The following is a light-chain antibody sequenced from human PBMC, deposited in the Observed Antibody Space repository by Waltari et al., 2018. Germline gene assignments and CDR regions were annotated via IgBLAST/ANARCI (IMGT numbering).Light chain of an antibody. CDR1: ALPKQY. J-gene: IGLJ2*01. Sequence: SYELTQPPSVSVSPGQTARITCSGDALPKQYAYWYQQKPGQAPGLVIYKDSERPSGIPERFSGSSSGTTVTLTISGVQAEDEADYYCQSADSSGYTVVFGGGTKLTVL. CDR2: KDS. V-gene: IGLV3-25*03. CDR3: QSADSSGYTVV.